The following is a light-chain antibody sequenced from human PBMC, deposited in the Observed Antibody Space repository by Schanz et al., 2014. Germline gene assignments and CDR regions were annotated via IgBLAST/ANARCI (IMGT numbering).Light chain of an antibody. CDR1: SSDVGGYNY. CDR2: DVS. CDR3: SSYTSDSTV. J-gene: IGLJ2*01. V-gene: IGLV2-14*01. Sequence: QSALTQPPSASGSPGQSVTISCTGTSSDVGGYNYVSWYQQHPGKAPKLIIYDVSNRPSGVSNRFSGSKSGNTASLTISGLQAEDEADYYCSSYTSDSTVFAGGTKLTVL.